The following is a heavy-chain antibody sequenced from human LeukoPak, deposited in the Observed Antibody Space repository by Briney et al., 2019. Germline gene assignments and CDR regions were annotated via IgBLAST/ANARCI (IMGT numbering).Heavy chain of an antibody. J-gene: IGHJ6*02. CDR1: RFTFSSYA. V-gene: IGHV3-23*01. CDR2: ISGSGGST. CDR3: AKEPATMPYYYYGMDV. D-gene: IGHD2-2*01. Sequence: GGSLRLSCAASRFTFSSYAMTWVRQAPGKGLEWVSAISGSGGSTYYADSVKGRFTISRDNSKNTLYLQMSSLRAEDTAVYYCAKEPATMPYYYYGMDVWGQGTTVTVSS.